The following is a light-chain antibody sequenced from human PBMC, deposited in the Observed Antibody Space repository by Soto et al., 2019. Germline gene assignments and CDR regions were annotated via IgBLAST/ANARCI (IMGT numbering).Light chain of an antibody. CDR2: WAS. J-gene: IGKJ1*01. Sequence: DIVMTQSPDSLAVSLGERATINCKSSQSVLYSSNNKNHLAWYQQKPRQPPKLLIYWASTRESGVPDRFSGSWSGTDFPLTISRLQAEDVAVYYCQQYYSTWWTFGQGTKVEI. CDR1: QSVLYSSNNKNH. V-gene: IGKV4-1*01. CDR3: QQYYSTWWT.